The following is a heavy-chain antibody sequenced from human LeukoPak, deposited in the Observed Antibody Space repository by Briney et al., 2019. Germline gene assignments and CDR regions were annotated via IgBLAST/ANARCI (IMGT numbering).Heavy chain of an antibody. J-gene: IGHJ5*02. CDR3: AGDVPSGSKAGDWFDP. CDR1: GGSISSGSYY. CDR2: IYTSGST. D-gene: IGHD6-6*01. Sequence: SETLSLTCTVSGGSISSGSYYWSWIRQPAGKGLEWIGRIYTSGSTNYNPSLKSRVTISVDTSKNQFSLKLSSVTAADTAVYYCAGDVPSGSKAGDWFDPWGQGTLVTVSS. V-gene: IGHV4-61*02.